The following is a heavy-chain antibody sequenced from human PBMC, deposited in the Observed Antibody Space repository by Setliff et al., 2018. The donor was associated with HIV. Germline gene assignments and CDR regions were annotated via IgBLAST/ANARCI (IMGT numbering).Heavy chain of an antibody. D-gene: IGHD6-13*01. J-gene: IGHJ4*02. CDR2: IKQSGST. Sequence: SETLSLTCTVSGGSFSGYYWSWIRQPPGKGLEWIGEIKQSGSTSYNPSLKSLVTLSIDTSKNQVSLRLTSVTAADTALYYCAKDRLLDGSSWYYLDYWGQGTLVTVSS. V-gene: IGHV4-34*01. CDR3: AKDRLLDGSSWYYLDY. CDR1: GGSFSGYY.